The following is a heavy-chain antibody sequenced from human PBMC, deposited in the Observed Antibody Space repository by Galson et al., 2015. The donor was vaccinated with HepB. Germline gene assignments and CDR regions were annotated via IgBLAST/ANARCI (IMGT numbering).Heavy chain of an antibody. V-gene: IGHV3-21*01. CDR2: ISSSSSYI. Sequence: SLRLSCAASGFTFSSYSMNWVRQAPGKGLEWVSSISSSSSYIYYADSVKGRFTISRDNAKNSLYLQMNSLRAEDTAVYYCARVLDEEYFQHWGQGTLVTVSS. D-gene: IGHD2/OR15-2a*01. J-gene: IGHJ1*01. CDR1: GFTFSSYS. CDR3: ARVLDEEYFQH.